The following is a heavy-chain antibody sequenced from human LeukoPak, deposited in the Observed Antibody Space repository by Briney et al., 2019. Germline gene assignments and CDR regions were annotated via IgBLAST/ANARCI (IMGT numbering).Heavy chain of an antibody. CDR3: ASGPYGSYGYHDY. CDR2: IYYSGST. D-gene: IGHD3-10*01. Sequence: SETLSLTCTVSGGSISSYYWSWIRQPPGKGLEWIGYIYYSGSTNYNPSLKSRVTISVDTSKNQFSLKLSSVTAADTAVYYCASGPYGSYGYHDYWGQGTLVTVSS. V-gene: IGHV4-59*08. J-gene: IGHJ4*02. CDR1: GGSISSYY.